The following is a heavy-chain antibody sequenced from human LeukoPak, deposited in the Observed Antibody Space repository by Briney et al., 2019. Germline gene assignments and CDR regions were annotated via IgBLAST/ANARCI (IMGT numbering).Heavy chain of an antibody. CDR3: ARVNIVGATSGDFDY. D-gene: IGHD1-26*01. Sequence: SETLSLTCAVYGGSFSGYYWSWIRQPPGKGLEWIGEINHSGSTNYNPSLKSRVTISVDTSKNQFSLKLSSVTAADTAVYYCARVNIVGATSGDFDYWGQGTLVTVSS. CDR1: GGSFSGYY. CDR2: INHSGST. V-gene: IGHV4-34*01. J-gene: IGHJ4*02.